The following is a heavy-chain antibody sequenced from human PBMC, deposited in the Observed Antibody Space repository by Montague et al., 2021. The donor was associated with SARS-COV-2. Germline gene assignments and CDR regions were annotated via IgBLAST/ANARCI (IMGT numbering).Heavy chain of an antibody. CDR3: ARGSHYYDSSGYYFDY. J-gene: IGHJ4*02. Sequence: SETLSLTCTVSGGSISSYYWGWIRQPPGKGLEWIGYIYYSGSTNXXPSLKSRVTISVDTSKNQFSLKLSSVTAADTAVYYCARGSHYYDSSGYYFDYWGQGTLVTVSS. CDR2: IYYSGST. D-gene: IGHD3-22*01. V-gene: IGHV4-59*01. CDR1: GGSISSYY.